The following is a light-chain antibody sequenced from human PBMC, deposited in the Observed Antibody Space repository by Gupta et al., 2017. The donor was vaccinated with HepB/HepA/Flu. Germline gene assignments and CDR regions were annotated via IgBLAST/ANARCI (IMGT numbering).Light chain of an antibody. CDR2: DNV. V-gene: IGLV1-40*01. CDR1: STNIGAGYD. J-gene: IGLJ2*01. Sequence: QPVLTQPPPVSGAPGQRVTISCTGSSTNIGAGYDVHWYQHLPGTAPKLLIYDNVNRPSGVPDRFSGSKSGTSASLAITGLQAEDEADYYRQSYDTSLSGPVVFGGGTKLTVL. CDR3: QSYDTSLSGPVV.